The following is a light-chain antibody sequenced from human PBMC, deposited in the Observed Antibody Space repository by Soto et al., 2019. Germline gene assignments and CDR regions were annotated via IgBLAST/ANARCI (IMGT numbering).Light chain of an antibody. Sequence: DIVMTQSPDSLAVFLGERATINCKSSQRVLYSSSSQNYLAWYQQKPGQPPKLLIYWASTRESGVPDRVSVSGSGTDFTLTISSLQAEDVAVYYGQQYCSSPWPFGQGTKVEIK. V-gene: IGKV4-1*01. CDR2: WAS. CDR1: QRVLYSSSSQNY. J-gene: IGKJ1*01. CDR3: QQYCSSPWP.